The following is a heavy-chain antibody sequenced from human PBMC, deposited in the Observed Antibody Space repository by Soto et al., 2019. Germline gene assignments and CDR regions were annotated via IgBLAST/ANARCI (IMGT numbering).Heavy chain of an antibody. D-gene: IGHD3-16*01. J-gene: IGHJ3*02. Sequence: SATLSLTCTVAGVYIISSSGYWGWIRQPSGKGLDWIGIIYYSGTTYYNPSLKSRVTISVDTSKNHFSLKLSSLTAADTAVYYCARPRGGYLGAFDIWGQGTMVT. CDR1: GVYIISSSGY. CDR2: IYYSGTT. V-gene: IGHV4-39*01. CDR3: ARPRGGYLGAFDI.